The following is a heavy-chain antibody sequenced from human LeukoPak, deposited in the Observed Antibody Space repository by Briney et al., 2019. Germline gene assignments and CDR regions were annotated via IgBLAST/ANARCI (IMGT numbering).Heavy chain of an antibody. CDR2: IHDSGNT. D-gene: IGHD2-2*01. Sequence: SETLSLTCAVYAEPLRSYHWNWIRQPPGKGLEWIGEIHDSGNTNYNPSLKSRVTMSEDTSKNQFSLKLSSVTAADTAVYYCASLWPYQLSAFDIWGQGTMVTVSS. CDR3: ASLWPYQLSAFDI. J-gene: IGHJ3*02. V-gene: IGHV4-34*01. CDR1: AEPLRSYH.